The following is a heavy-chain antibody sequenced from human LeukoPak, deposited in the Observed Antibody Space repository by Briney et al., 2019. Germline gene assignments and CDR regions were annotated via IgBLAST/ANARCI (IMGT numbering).Heavy chain of an antibody. V-gene: IGHV3-30*18. CDR1: GFTFSSDG. Sequence: GGSLRLSCAASGFTFSSDGMHWVRQAPGKGLEWVAVISYDGSNKYYADSVKGRFTISRDSSKNTLYLQTNTLRDEDTAVYYCAKASSNYFYYFEYWGQGTLVTVSS. D-gene: IGHD2/OR15-2a*01. CDR3: AKASSNYFYYFEY. CDR2: ISYDGSNK. J-gene: IGHJ4*02.